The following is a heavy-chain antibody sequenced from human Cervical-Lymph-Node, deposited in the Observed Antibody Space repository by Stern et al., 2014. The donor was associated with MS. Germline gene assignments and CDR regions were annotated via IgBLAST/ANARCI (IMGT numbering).Heavy chain of an antibody. CDR1: GSTFSGHY. CDR2: INPNSGDT. Sequence: VQLVQSGAEVKKPGAAVKVSCQAYGSTFSGHYIHWVRLARGQGLVWMGRINPNSGDTNSERQFQGWVTMTRAPSINTVYMDLSRLRSGDTAVYYCAADNVGYSGYELDSWGQGTLITVSS. V-gene: IGHV1-2*04. D-gene: IGHD5-12*01. J-gene: IGHJ4*02. CDR3: AADNVGYSGYELDS.